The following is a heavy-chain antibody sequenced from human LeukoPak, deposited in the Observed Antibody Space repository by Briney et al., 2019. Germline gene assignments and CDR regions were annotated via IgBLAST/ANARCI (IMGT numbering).Heavy chain of an antibody. CDR2: ISAYNGNT. Sequence: ASVKVSCKASGYTFTSYGISWVRQAPGQGLEWMGWISAYNGNTNYAQKLQGRVTMTTDTSTSTAYMELRSLRSDDTAVYYCASRFENYGDYAYWGQGTLVTVSS. D-gene: IGHD4-17*01. CDR3: ASRFENYGDYAY. J-gene: IGHJ4*02. CDR1: GYTFTSYG. V-gene: IGHV1-18*01.